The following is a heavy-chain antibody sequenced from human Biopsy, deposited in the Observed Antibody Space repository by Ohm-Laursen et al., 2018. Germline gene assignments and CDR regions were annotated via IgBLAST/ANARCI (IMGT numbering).Heavy chain of an antibody. D-gene: IGHD6-19*01. CDR2: INPSGSTT. CDR1: GFSFTGYY. V-gene: IGHV1-46*01. J-gene: IGHJ4*02. CDR3: ARNTGWYGDLYYFDY. Sequence: SVKVSCKASGFSFTGYYIHWVRQAPGQGLEWMGMINPSGSTTSYPQIFQGRVTMTRDTSKSTVYVELSSLRSADTAVYFCARNTGWYGDLYYFDYWGQGTLVTVSS.